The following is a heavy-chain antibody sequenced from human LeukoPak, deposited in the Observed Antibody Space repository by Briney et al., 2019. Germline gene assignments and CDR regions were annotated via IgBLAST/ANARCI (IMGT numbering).Heavy chain of an antibody. V-gene: IGHV4-31*03. J-gene: IGHJ4*02. CDR3: ARHPADIVVVPPDY. Sequence: SETLSLTCTVSGGSISSGGYYWSWIRQHPGKGLEWIGYIYYSGSSYYNPSLKSRVTISVDTSKNQFSLKLSSVTAADTAVYYCARHPADIVVVPPDYWGQGTLVTVSS. CDR2: IYYSGSS. CDR1: GGSISSGGYY. D-gene: IGHD2-15*01.